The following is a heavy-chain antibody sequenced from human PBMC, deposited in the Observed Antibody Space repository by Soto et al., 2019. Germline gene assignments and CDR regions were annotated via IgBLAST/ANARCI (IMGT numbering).Heavy chain of an antibody. CDR2: FGPEDGET. CDR1: GYTLTELS. CDR3: ATRTSSGYYDWFDP. D-gene: IGHD3-22*01. J-gene: IGHJ5*02. Sequence: GASVKVSCKVSGYTLTELSMHWVRQAPGKGLEWMGGFGPEDGETIYAQKFQGRVTMTEDTSTDTAYMELSSLRSEDTAVYYCATRTSSGYYDWFDPWGQGTLVTVSS. V-gene: IGHV1-24*01.